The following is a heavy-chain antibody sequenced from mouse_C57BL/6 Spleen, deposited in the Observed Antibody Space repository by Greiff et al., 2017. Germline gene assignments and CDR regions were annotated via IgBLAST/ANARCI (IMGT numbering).Heavy chain of an antibody. CDR2: IYPRSGNT. CDR1: GYTFTSYG. Sequence: QVQLKQPGAELVRPGSSVKLSCKASGYTFTSYGISWVKQRTGQGLEWIGEIYPRSGNTYYNEKFKGKATLTADKSSSTAYMELRSLTSEDSAVYFCARNSNEDYFDYWGQGTTLTVSS. CDR3: ARNSNEDYFDY. J-gene: IGHJ2*01. V-gene: IGHV1-81*01.